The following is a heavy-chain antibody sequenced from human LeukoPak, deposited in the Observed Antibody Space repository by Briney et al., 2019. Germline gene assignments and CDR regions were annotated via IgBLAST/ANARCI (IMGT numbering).Heavy chain of an antibody. Sequence: PGGSLRLSCAASGFTFSSYWMHWVRQAPGKGLVWVSRINSDGSSTSYADSVKGRFTISRDNAKNTLYLQMNSLKTEDTAVYYCTTGHYDILTGRNWFDPWGQGTLVTVSS. CDR2: INSDGSST. V-gene: IGHV3-74*01. D-gene: IGHD3-9*01. CDR1: GFTFSSYW. CDR3: TTGHYDILTGRNWFDP. J-gene: IGHJ5*02.